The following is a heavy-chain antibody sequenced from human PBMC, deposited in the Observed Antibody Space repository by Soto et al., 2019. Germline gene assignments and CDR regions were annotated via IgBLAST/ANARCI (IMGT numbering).Heavy chain of an antibody. CDR3: ARSPPGYYDILTGYYGPHPFDY. D-gene: IGHD3-9*01. J-gene: IGHJ4*02. CDR2: IYPGDSDT. CDR1: GYSFTSYW. Sequence: PGESLKISCKGSGYSFTSYWIGWVRQMPWKGLEWMGFIYPGDSDTRYSPSFQGQVTISADKSISTAYLQWSSLKASDTAMYYCARSPPGYYDILTGYYGPHPFDYWGQGPLVTVSS. V-gene: IGHV5-51*01.